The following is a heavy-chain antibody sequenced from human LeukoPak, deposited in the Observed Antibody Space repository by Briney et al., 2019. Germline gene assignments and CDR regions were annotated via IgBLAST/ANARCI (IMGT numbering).Heavy chain of an antibody. CDR3: AKDPGHGAGYSGYDPNYYYYGMDV. V-gene: IGHV3-30*18. CDR2: ISYDGSNK. CDR1: GFTFSSYG. J-gene: IGHJ6*02. Sequence: QPGRSLRLSCAASGFTFSSYGMHWVRQAPGKGLEWVAVISYDGSNKYYADSVKGRFTISRDNSKNTLYLQMNSLGAEDTAVYYCAKDPGHGAGYSGYDPNYYYYGMDVWGQGTTVTVSS. D-gene: IGHD5-12*01.